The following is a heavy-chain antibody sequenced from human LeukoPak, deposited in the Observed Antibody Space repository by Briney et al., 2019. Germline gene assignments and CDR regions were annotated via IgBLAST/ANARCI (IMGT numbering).Heavy chain of an antibody. CDR2: IYYSGST. J-gene: IGHJ5*02. D-gene: IGHD2-2*01. Sequence: SETLSLTCTVSGGSVSSGSYYWSWIRQPPGKRPVWIGYIYYSGSTNYNPSLKSRVTISVDTSKNQFSLKLSSVTAADTAVYYCAREAVVVPPFGFDPWGQGTLVTVSS. CDR3: AREAVVVPPFGFDP. V-gene: IGHV4-61*01. CDR1: GGSVSSGSYY.